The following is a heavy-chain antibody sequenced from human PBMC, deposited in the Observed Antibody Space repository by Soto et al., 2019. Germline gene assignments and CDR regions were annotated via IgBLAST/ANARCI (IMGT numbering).Heavy chain of an antibody. D-gene: IGHD6-13*01. CDR2: IIPIFGTA. CDR3: ARVRIAAAGRLGENYYYGMDV. CDR1: GGTFSSYA. J-gene: IGHJ6*02. Sequence: SVKVSCKASGGTFSSYAISWVRQAPGQGLEWMGGIIPIFGTANYAQKFQGRVTITADESTSTAYMELSSLRSEDTAVYYCARVRIAAAGRLGENYYYGMDVWGQGTKVTVYS. V-gene: IGHV1-69*13.